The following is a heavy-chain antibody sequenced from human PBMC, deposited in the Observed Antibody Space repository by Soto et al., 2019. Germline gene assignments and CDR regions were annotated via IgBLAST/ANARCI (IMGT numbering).Heavy chain of an antibody. CDR3: ARGINEVDSSGYYQAPHNFDY. J-gene: IGHJ4*02. Sequence: GGSLRLSCAASGFTFSSYSMNWVRQAPGKGLEWVSSISSSSSYIYYADSVKGRFTISRDNAKNSLYLQMNSLRAEDTAVYYCARGINEVDSSGYYQAPHNFDYWGQGTLVTVSS. D-gene: IGHD3-22*01. V-gene: IGHV3-21*01. CDR1: GFTFSSYS. CDR2: ISSSSSYI.